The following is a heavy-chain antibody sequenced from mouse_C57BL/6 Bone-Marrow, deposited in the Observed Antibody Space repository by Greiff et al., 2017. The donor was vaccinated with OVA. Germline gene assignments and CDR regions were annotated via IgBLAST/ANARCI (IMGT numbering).Heavy chain of an antibody. V-gene: IGHV2-6-1*01. CDR1: GFSFTSYG. CDR3: ARHEYGSSFAY. CDR2: IWSDGST. J-gene: IGHJ3*01. Sequence: VQLQESGPGLVAPSQCLSLSCTASGFSFTSYGVHWVRQPPGKGLEWLAVIWSDGSTTYNSALKSRLSISKDNSKNQIFLKMNSRQTDDTAMYYCARHEYGSSFAYWGQGTLVTVSA. D-gene: IGHD1-1*01.